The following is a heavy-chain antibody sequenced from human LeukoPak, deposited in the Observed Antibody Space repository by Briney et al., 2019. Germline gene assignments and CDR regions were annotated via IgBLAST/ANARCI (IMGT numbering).Heavy chain of an antibody. CDR2: IIPIFGTA. D-gene: IGHD4-17*01. CDR3: ATDPQDYGDYVEYFQH. J-gene: IGHJ1*01. V-gene: IGHV1-69*13. Sequence: GASVKVSCKASGGTFSSYAISWVRQAPGQGLEWMGGIIPIFGTANYAQKFQGRVTITADESTSTAYMELSSLRSEDTAVYYCATDPQDYGDYVEYFQHWGQGTLVTVSS. CDR1: GGTFSSYA.